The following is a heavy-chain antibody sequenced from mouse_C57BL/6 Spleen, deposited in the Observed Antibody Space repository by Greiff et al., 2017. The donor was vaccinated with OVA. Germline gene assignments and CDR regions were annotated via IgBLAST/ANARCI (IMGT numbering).Heavy chain of an antibody. J-gene: IGHJ3*01. CDR1: GFSLTSYG. Sequence: QVQLQQSGPGLVQPSQSLSITCKVSGFSLTSYGVHWVRQSPGKGLEWLGVIWSGGSTDYNAAFISRMSISTDNSKSQVFFKMNRLQADDTARYYCARKGGSYYSNYVESWFAYWGQGTLVTVSA. V-gene: IGHV2-2*01. CDR2: IWSGGST. D-gene: IGHD2-5*01. CDR3: ARKGGSYYSNYVESWFAY.